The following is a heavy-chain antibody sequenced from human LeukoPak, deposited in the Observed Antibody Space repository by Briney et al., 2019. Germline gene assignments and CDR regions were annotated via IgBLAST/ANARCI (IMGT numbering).Heavy chain of an antibody. CDR2: ISSGSSYI. CDR3: ARDVEQWLVRVYYFDY. Sequence: PGGSLRLSCAASGFTFNSYNMNWVRQAPGKGLEWVSSISSGSSYIYYADSVKGRFTISRDNAKNSLYLQMNSLRAEDTAVYYCARDVEQWLVRVYYFDYWGQGTLVTVSS. V-gene: IGHV3-21*01. CDR1: GFTFNSYN. D-gene: IGHD6-19*01. J-gene: IGHJ4*02.